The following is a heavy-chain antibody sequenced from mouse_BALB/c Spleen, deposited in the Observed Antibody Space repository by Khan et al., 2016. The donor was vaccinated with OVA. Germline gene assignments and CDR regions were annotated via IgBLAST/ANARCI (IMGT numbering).Heavy chain of an antibody. D-gene: IGHD1-2*01. Sequence: VQLQESGAELARPGASVKLSCKASGYTFTDYYINWVKQRTGQGLEWIGEISPGSGATYYNERFKGKATLTAENSSSTAYMQLSSLTSEASAVYFCARRNYFGYTFAYWGQGTLVTVSA. CDR1: GYTFTDYY. CDR3: ARRNYFGYTFAY. J-gene: IGHJ3*01. CDR2: ISPGSGAT. V-gene: IGHV1-77*01.